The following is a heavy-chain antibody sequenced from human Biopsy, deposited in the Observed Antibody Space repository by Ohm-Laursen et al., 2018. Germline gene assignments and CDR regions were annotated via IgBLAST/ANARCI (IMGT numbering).Heavy chain of an antibody. CDR2: MYATGSS. CDR1: GDSINNYH. Sequence: GTLSLTCTVSGDSINNYHWSWIRQPAGKGLEWIGRMYATGSSNSNPSLNSRVTMSVDTSRNQFPLNLISVTAADTAVYYCAGSEVRYSFTYLADFWGQGALVTVSS. D-gene: IGHD3-9*01. CDR3: AGSEVRYSFTYLADF. J-gene: IGHJ4*02. V-gene: IGHV4-4*07.